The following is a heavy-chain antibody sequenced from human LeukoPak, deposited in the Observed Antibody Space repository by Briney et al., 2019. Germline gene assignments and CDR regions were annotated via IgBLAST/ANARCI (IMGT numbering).Heavy chain of an antibody. J-gene: IGHJ4*02. CDR2: ISTSGSTI. D-gene: IGHD6-19*01. Sequence: GGSLRLSCAASGFTFSSYEMNWVRQAPGKGLEWVSYISTSGSTIYYADSVKGRFTISRDNAKNSLYLQMNSLRVEDTAVYYCASQKGRIAVAVDYWGQGTLVTVSS. CDR1: GFTFSSYE. V-gene: IGHV3-48*03. CDR3: ASQKGRIAVAVDY.